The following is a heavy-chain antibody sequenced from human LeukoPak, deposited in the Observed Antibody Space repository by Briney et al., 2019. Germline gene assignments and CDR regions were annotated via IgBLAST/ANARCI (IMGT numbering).Heavy chain of an antibody. CDR3: ARRSEAAAGSNWFDP. CDR1: GYSFTSYW. J-gene: IGHJ5*02. D-gene: IGHD6-13*01. Sequence: GESLKISCKGSGYSFTSYWIGWVRQMPGKGLERMGIIYPGDSDTRYSPSFQGQVTISADKSISTAYLQWSSLKASDTAMYYCARRSEAAAGSNWFDPWGQGTLVTVSS. V-gene: IGHV5-51*01. CDR2: IYPGDSDT.